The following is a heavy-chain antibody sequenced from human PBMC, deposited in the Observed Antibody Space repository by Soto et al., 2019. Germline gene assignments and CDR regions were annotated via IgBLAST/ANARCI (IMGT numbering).Heavy chain of an antibody. V-gene: IGHV1-69*06. J-gene: IGHJ4*02. Sequence: QVVLLQSGAEVKEPGSSVRVSCEVSGSTFNNFAFSWVRQAPGHGPEWMGGIVVISNTADYSQRFQDRVTITADTSTNTLSMELGSLTFEDTAVYSCARVIKRWEVHYYFDYWGKGTLVTVSS. D-gene: IGHD1-26*01. CDR3: ARVIKRWEVHYYFDY. CDR2: IVVISNTA. CDR1: GSTFNNFA.